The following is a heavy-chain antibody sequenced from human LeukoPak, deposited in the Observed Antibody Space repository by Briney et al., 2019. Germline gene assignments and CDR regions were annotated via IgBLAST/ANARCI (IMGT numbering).Heavy chain of an antibody. CDR3: AKDHSSGWYYYFDY. D-gene: IGHD6-19*01. Sequence: GGSLRLSCAASGFTFSSYAMSWVRQAPGTRLEWVSAISGSGGSTCYADSVKGRFTISRDNSKNTLFLQMNSLRAEDTAVYYCAKDHSSGWYYYFDYWGQGALVTVSS. V-gene: IGHV3-23*01. CDR2: ISGSGGST. CDR1: GFTFSSYA. J-gene: IGHJ4*02.